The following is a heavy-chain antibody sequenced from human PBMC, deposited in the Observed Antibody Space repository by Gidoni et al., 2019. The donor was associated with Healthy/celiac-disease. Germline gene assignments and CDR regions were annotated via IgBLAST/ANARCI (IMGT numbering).Heavy chain of an antibody. CDR1: GSTFSDYY. D-gene: IGHD3-10*01. CDR2: ISSSGSTI. Sequence: QVQLVESGGGLVQPGGSLSLSCAAPGSTFSDYYMSWIPQAPGKGLEWVSYISSSGSTIYYADSVKGRFTISRDNAKNSLYLQMNSLRAEDTAVYYCARRGKSPEPPDYWGQGTLVTVSS. CDR3: ARRGKSPEPPDY. V-gene: IGHV3-11*01. J-gene: IGHJ4*02.